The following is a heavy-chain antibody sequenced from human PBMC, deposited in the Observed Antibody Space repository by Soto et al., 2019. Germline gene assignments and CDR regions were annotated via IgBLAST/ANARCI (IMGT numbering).Heavy chain of an antibody. J-gene: IGHJ6*02. CDR1: GGTFSSYA. D-gene: IGHD3-10*01. Sequence: VKVSCKASGGTFSSYAISWVRQAPGQGLEWMGGIIPIFGTANYAQKFQGRVTITADESTSTAYMELSSLRSEDTAVYYCASFYGSGTENIDYYYGMDVWGQGTTVTVSS. CDR3: ASFYGSGTENIDYYYGMDV. CDR2: IIPIFGTA. V-gene: IGHV1-69*13.